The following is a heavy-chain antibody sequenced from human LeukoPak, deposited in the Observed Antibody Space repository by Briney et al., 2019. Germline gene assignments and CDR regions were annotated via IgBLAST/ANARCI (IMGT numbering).Heavy chain of an antibody. J-gene: IGHJ4*02. V-gene: IGHV3-66*01. Sequence: PVGSLRLSCAASVFTASSNYMSSVRQAPGKGLEWVSSIYSGCSTYYTDSVKGRFTISRDNSKNTLYLQMNSLRAEDKAVYYCARELAGYNSFDYWGQGTMVTVSS. CDR3: ARELAGYNSFDY. D-gene: IGHD5-24*01. CDR1: VFTASSNY. CDR2: IYSGCST.